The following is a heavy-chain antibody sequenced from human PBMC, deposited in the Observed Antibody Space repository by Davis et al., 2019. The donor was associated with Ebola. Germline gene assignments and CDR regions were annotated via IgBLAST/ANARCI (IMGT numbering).Heavy chain of an antibody. J-gene: IGHJ4*02. CDR3: ARDTDFWSGYSLTVRFDY. CDR2: ISAYNGNT. D-gene: IGHD3-3*01. Sequence: AASVKVSCKASGYTFTSYGISWVRQAPGHGLEWMGWISAYNGNTNYAQRLQGRVTMTTDTSTSTAYMELRSLRSDDTAVYYCARDTDFWSGYSLTVRFDYWGQGTLVTVSS. V-gene: IGHV1-18*01. CDR1: GYTFTSYG.